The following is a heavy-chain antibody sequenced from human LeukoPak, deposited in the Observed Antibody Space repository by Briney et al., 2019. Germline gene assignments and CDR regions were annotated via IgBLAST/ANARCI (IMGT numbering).Heavy chain of an antibody. V-gene: IGHV1-8*01. CDR1: GYTFTSYD. CDR3: AFRKPTRTDPPQTNDY. Sequence: ASVKVSCKAPGYTFTSYDINWVRQATGQGLEWMGWMNPNSGNTGYAQKFQGRVTMTRNTSISTAYMELSSLRSEDTAVYYCAFRKPTRTDPPQTNDYWGQGTLVTVSS. CDR2: MNPNSGNT. D-gene: IGHD1-14*01. J-gene: IGHJ4*02.